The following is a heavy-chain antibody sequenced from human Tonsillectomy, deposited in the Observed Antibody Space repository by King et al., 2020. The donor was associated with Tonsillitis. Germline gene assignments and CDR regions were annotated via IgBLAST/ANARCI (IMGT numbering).Heavy chain of an antibody. D-gene: IGHD5-24*01. CDR2: IYYSGST. V-gene: IGHV4-30-4*01. J-gene: IGHJ3*02. Sequence: VQLQDSGPGLVKPSQTLSLTCTVSGGSISSGDYYWSWIRQPPGKGLEWIGYIYYSGSTYYNPSLKSRVTKSVATSKNQFSLKLSSVTAADTAVYYCARGATIRDAFDIRGQGAMVTVSS. CDR1: GGSISSGDYY. CDR3: ARGATIRDAFDI.